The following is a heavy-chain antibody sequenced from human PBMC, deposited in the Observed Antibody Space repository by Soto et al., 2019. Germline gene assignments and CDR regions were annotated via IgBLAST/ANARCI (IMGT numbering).Heavy chain of an antibody. CDR1: GGTFSSYA. CDR3: AALSGSGGPINEKYGMDV. Sequence: ASVKVSCKASGGTFSSYAISWVRQAPGQGLEWMGGIIPIFGTANYAQKFQGRVTITADESTSTAYMELSSLRSEDTAVYYFAALSGSGGPINEKYGMDVWGQGTTVTVSS. V-gene: IGHV1-69*13. D-gene: IGHD2-15*01. CDR2: IIPIFGTA. J-gene: IGHJ6*02.